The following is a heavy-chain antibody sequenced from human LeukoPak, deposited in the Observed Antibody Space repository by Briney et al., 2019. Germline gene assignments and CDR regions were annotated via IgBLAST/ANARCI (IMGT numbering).Heavy chain of an antibody. Sequence: SQTLSLTCTVSGGSISSGGYYWSWIRQHPGKGLEWIGYIYYSGSTYYNPSLKSRVTISADTSKNQFSLKLSSVTAADTAVYYCARDFGDDGGNFDYWGQGTLVTVSS. J-gene: IGHJ4*02. CDR2: IYYSGST. V-gene: IGHV4-31*03. CDR1: GGSISSGGYY. CDR3: ARDFGDDGGNFDY. D-gene: IGHD2-21*01.